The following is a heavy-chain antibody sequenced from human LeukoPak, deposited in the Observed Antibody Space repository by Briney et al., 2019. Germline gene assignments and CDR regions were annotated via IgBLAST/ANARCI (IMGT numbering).Heavy chain of an antibody. D-gene: IGHD3-22*01. CDR2: ISSSSSTI. CDR3: AREGTMIGARSNAFDI. CDR1: GFTFSSYS. Sequence: GGSLRLSCAASGFTFSSYSMNWVRQAPGKGLEWVSYISSSSSTIYYADSVKGRFTISRDNAKNSLYLQMNSLRAEDTAMYYCAREGTMIGARSNAFDIWGQGTMVTVSS. J-gene: IGHJ3*02. V-gene: IGHV3-48*01.